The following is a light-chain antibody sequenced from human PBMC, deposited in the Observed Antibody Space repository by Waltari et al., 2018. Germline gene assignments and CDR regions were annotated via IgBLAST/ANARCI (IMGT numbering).Light chain of an antibody. V-gene: IGLV2-11*01. CDR2: DAV. Sequence: QSVLTQPRSVSGSPGQSVTISCTGTNRDVGSDDSVSWYQQNAGKAPKLVIYDAVRRPSGVPYRVSGSKYGATASLTISGLQAEDEADYYCCSYAGNYKFVFGGGTKVIVL. CDR1: NRDVGSDDS. J-gene: IGLJ2*01. CDR3: CSYAGNYKFV.